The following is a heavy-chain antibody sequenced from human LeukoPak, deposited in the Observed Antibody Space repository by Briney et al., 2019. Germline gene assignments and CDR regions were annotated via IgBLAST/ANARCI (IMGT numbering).Heavy chain of an antibody. CDR2: IYMGGST. D-gene: IGHD3-22*01. Sequence: GGSLRLSCAASGFTVDDNYMTWVRQAPGKGLEWVSIIYMGGSTYYADSVKGRFTISRDASKNTLYLQMNSLRADDTAMYYCAKERGWGYSFGIWGQGTLVTISS. CDR3: AKERGWGYSFGI. CDR1: GFTVDDNY. J-gene: IGHJ3*02. V-gene: IGHV3-66*01.